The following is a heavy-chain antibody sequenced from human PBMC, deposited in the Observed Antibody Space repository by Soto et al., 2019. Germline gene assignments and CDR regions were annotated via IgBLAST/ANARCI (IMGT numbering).Heavy chain of an antibody. J-gene: IGHJ6*01. CDR1: GFSFSGYA. CDR3: AKDQHTAMVYYYGMDV. Sequence: GGSLRLSCAVSGFSFSGYAMNWVRQAPGKGLEWVSSISGLGGSIYYADSVKGRFTISRDNSEKTLYLQMTSLRAEDTAVYYCAKDQHTAMVYYYGMDVWGPGTTVTVSS. CDR2: ISGLGGSI. D-gene: IGHD5-18*01. V-gene: IGHV3-23*01.